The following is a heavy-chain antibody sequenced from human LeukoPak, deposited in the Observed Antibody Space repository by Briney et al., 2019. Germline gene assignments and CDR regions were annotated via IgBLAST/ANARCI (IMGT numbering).Heavy chain of an antibody. CDR2: IIPKYSAS. J-gene: IGHJ3*01. V-gene: IGHV1-69*01. CDR3: VRPDRIFGVPAAFDA. D-gene: IGHD3-3*02. Sequence: SVKVSCKASGGSFSDYPISWVRQAPGQGLEWLGGIIPKYSASNYAQAFQGRVTITADESTNTVYMEMSGLRPDDTAVYYCVRPDRIFGVPAAFDAWGQGTLVAVSS. CDR1: GGSFSDYP.